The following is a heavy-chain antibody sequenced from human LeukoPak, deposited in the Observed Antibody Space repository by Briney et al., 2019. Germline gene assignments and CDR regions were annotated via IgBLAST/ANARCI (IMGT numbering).Heavy chain of an antibody. J-gene: IGHJ6*03. CDR3: ARGTGTTSRGYYYYYMDV. CDR2: IYYSGST. V-gene: IGHV4-59*01. CDR1: GGSINNYY. D-gene: IGHD1-1*01. Sequence: SETLSLTCTVSGGSINNYYWSWIRQPPGKGLEWIGYIYYSGSTNYNPSLKSRVTISLDTSNNQFSLKLSSVTAADTAVYYCARGTGTTSRGYYYYYMDVWGKGTTVTVSS.